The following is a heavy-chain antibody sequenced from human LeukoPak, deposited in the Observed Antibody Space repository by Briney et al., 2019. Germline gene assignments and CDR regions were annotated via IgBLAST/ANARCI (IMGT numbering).Heavy chain of an antibody. CDR3: ARGRYGYNWIDY. V-gene: IGHV3-33*08. Sequence: PGGSLRLSCAASGLPFNSCGMHWVRQAPGKGLEWVAVIWYDGTNKYYADSVKGRFTISRDNTKNTLYLQMNSLRAEDTAVYYCARGRYGYNWIDYGGQGTLVTVSS. D-gene: IGHD5-24*01. J-gene: IGHJ4*02. CDR2: IWYDGTNK. CDR1: GLPFNSCG.